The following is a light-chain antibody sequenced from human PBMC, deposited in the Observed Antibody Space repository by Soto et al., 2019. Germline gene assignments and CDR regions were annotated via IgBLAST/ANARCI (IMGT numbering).Light chain of an antibody. CDR1: QDIRNG. Sequence: DLQMTQSPSSLSASIGDRVTITCRASQDIRNGLAWFQQRPGTAPKSLIYAASSLQSGVPSKFSGSGYGTDFTLTISSLQPEDFATYYCQQYYSYPYTFGQGTKLGLK. V-gene: IGKV1-16*02. J-gene: IGKJ2*01. CDR2: AAS. CDR3: QQYYSYPYT.